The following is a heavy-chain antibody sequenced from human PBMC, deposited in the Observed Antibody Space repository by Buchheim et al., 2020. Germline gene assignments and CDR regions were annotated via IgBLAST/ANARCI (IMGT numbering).Heavy chain of an antibody. J-gene: IGHJ4*02. CDR2: INPSGGST. V-gene: IGHV1-46*01. D-gene: IGHD3-22*01. CDR1: GYTFTSYY. Sequence: QVQLVQSGAEVKKPGASVKVSCKASGYTFTSYYMHWVRQAPGQGLEWMGIINPSGGSTSYAQKFQGRVTMTRDTSTSTDYMELRSLRSEDTAVYYCARDLVRDSSGSRRGYFDYWGQGTL. CDR3: ARDLVRDSSGSRRGYFDY.